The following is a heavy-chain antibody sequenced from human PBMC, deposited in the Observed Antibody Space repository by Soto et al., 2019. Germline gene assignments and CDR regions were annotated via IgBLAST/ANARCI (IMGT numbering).Heavy chain of an antibody. CDR2: ISYDGSNK. Sequence: PGGSLRLSCAASGFTFSSYGMHWVRQAPGKGLEWVAVISYDGSNKYYADSVKGRFTISRDNSKNTLYLQMNSLRAEDTAVYYCAKDPKRGSGWYGLFDYWGQGTLVTVSS. V-gene: IGHV3-30*18. CDR3: AKDPKRGSGWYGLFDY. CDR1: GFTFSSYG. D-gene: IGHD6-19*01. J-gene: IGHJ4*02.